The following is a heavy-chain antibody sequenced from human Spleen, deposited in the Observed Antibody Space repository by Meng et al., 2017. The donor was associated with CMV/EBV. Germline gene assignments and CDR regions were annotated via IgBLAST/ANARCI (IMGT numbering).Heavy chain of an antibody. CDR2: IRSKAYGGTT. Sequence: GESLKISFTASGFTFGDYAMSWVRQAPGKGLEWVGFIRSKAYGGTTEYAASVKGRFTISRDDSKSIAYLQMNSLKTEDTAVYYCTFRFSSSWIDYWGQGTLVTVSS. CDR1: GFTFGDYA. D-gene: IGHD6-13*01. J-gene: IGHJ4*02. CDR3: TFRFSSSWIDY. V-gene: IGHV3-49*04.